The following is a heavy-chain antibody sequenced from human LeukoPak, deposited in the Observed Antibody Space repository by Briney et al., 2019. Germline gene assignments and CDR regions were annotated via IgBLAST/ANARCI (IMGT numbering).Heavy chain of an antibody. CDR3: ARETDGSGNFDY. J-gene: IGHJ4*02. CDR2: MNPNSGNT. D-gene: IGHD3-10*01. CDR1: GYTFTGYD. V-gene: IGHV1-8*01. Sequence: ASVKVSCKASGYTFTGYDINWVRQATGQGLEWMGWMNPNSGNTGYAQKFQGRVTMTRNTSISTAYMELSSLRSEDTAVYYCARETDGSGNFDYWGQGTLVTVSS.